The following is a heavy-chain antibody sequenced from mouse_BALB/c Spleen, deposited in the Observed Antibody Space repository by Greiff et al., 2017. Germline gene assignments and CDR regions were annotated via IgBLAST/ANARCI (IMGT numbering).Heavy chain of an antibody. J-gene: IGHJ3*01. D-gene: IGHD4-1*01. CDR3: ARSLGRGFAY. CDR1: GFTFSSFG. Sequence: EVKLMESGGGLVQPGGSRKLSCAASGFTFSSFGMHWVRQAPEKGLEWVAYISSGSSTIYYADTVKGRFTISRDNPKNTLFLQMTSLRSEDTAMYYCARSLGRGFAYWGQGTLVTVSA. V-gene: IGHV5-17*02. CDR2: ISSGSSTI.